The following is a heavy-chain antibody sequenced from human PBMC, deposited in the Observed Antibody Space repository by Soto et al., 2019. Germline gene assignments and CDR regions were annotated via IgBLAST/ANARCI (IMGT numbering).Heavy chain of an antibody. D-gene: IGHD2-21*02. J-gene: IGHJ5*02. CDR3: ARGRDCGGDCPNGFDP. V-gene: IGHV3-53*04. CDR2: IYSGGST. CDR1: GFTVSSNY. Sequence: EVQLVESGGGLVQPGGSLRLSCAASGFTVSSNYMSWVRQAPGKGLEWVSVIYSGGSTYYADSVKGRFTISRHNSKNTLYLQMASLRAEDTAVYYCARGRDCGGDCPNGFDPWGQGTLVTVSS.